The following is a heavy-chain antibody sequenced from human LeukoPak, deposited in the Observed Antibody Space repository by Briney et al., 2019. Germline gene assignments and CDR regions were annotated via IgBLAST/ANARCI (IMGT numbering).Heavy chain of an antibody. J-gene: IGHJ4*02. CDR1: GFSLSSGYY. D-gene: IGHD5-12*01. Sequence: SETLSLTCAVSGFSLSSGYYWGWIRPPPGKGLEWIGNVYHSGSTYYNPSLKSRVTISVDTSRNQLYLKLNFVTAADTAVYYCARLDSGYDRDIWGQGTLVTVSS. CDR3: ARLDSGYDRDI. V-gene: IGHV4-38-2*01. CDR2: VYHSGST.